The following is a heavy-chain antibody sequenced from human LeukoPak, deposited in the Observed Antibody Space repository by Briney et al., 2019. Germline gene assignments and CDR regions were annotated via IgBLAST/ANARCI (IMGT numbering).Heavy chain of an antibody. CDR3: VGDSPGDAYIPFDS. V-gene: IGHV4-61*02. D-gene: IGHD2-21*01. CDR1: GGSFSSANYY. CDR2: MYTTGST. J-gene: IGHJ4*02. Sequence: SETLSLTCTVSGGSFSSANYYWSWIRTPAGKGLEWIGRMYTTGSTNYNPSSKSRVTISLDTSTNQFSLKLSSVTTALPAVDYGVGDSPGDAYIPFDSWGQGTLVTVSS.